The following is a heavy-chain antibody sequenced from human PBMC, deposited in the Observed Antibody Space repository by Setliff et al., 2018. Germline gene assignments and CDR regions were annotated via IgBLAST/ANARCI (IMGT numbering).Heavy chain of an antibody. CDR1: GYRFTGYG. D-gene: IGHD3-16*01. V-gene: IGHV7-4-1*02. CDR2: INTNTGTP. Sequence: ASVKVSCKASGYRFTGYGINWVRQVPGQGLEWMGYINTNTGTPTYAQDFTGRFVFSLDTSVTTTYLQITGLKTEDTAVYYCARDKFGDPYWYFDLWGPGTLVTVSS. CDR3: ARDKFGDPYWYFDL. J-gene: IGHJ2*01.